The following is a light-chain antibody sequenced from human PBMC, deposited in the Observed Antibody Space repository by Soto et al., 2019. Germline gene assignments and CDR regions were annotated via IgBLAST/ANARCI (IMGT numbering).Light chain of an antibody. Sequence: QSVLTQPASVSGSPGQSITISCTGTTSDVGTFNSVSWYQQHPGKAPKLMIYQVSNRPSGVSNRFSGSKSGSTASLTISGLQAEDEADYYCSSFTSSAPLVVFGGGTKVTVL. CDR2: QVS. V-gene: IGLV2-14*01. CDR1: TSDVGTFNS. CDR3: SSFTSSAPLVV. J-gene: IGLJ2*01.